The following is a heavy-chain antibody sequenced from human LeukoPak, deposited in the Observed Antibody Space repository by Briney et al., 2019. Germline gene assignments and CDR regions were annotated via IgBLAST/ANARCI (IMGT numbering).Heavy chain of an antibody. CDR1: GGSISSGGYY. CDR2: IYHSVST. V-gene: IGHV4-30-2*01. J-gene: IGHJ6*03. Sequence: SETLSLTCTVSGGSISSGGYYWSWIRQPPGKGLEWIWDIYHSVSTSYNPSLKSRVTRSVDRSTNQFSLKLSSVTAADTAVYYCARVLGAYYMDVWGKGTTVTVSS. CDR3: ARVLGAYYMDV. D-gene: IGHD3-16*01.